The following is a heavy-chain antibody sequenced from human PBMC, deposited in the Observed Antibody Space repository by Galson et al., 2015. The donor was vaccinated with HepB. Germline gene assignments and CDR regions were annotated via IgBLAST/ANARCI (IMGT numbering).Heavy chain of an antibody. CDR1: GSSFTGYW. D-gene: IGHD3-22*01. Sequence: QSGAEVKKPGESLRISCKGSGSSFTGYWISWVRQMPGKGLEWMGRIDPSDSYTNYSPSFQGHVTISADKSISTAYLQWSSLKASDTAMYYCARPIGDSSGYPSHFDYWGQGTLVTVSS. CDR2: IDPSDSYT. J-gene: IGHJ4*02. V-gene: IGHV5-10-1*01. CDR3: ARPIGDSSGYPSHFDY.